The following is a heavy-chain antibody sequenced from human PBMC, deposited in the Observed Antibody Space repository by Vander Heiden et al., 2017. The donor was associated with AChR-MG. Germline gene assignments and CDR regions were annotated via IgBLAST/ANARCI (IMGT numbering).Heavy chain of an antibody. D-gene: IGHD6-19*01. J-gene: IGHJ3*02. V-gene: IGHV4-4*07. Sequence: QVQLQESGPGLVKPSETLSLTCTASGGSIRSYYWSWIRQPAGKGLEWIGRSYTSRSTNYNPSLKSRVTMSVDTSKNQCSLKLSSVTAADTAVYYCARCLQYSSGWSEAFDIWGQGTMVTVSS. CDR1: GGSIRSYY. CDR2: SYTSRST. CDR3: ARCLQYSSGWSEAFDI.